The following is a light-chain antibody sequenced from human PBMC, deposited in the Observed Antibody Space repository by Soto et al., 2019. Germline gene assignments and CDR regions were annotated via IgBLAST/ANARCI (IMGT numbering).Light chain of an antibody. Sequence: DIVMTQSPDSLAVSLGEMCTVKCKSSQSVSSGYLAWYQQEPGQAPRLLIYGASSRAAGIPDRFSGSGSGTDFTLTISRLEPEDFAVYYCHQYESATWTFGQGTKVDIK. V-gene: IGKV3-20*01. CDR2: GAS. CDR3: HQYESATWT. CDR1: QSVSSGY. J-gene: IGKJ1*01.